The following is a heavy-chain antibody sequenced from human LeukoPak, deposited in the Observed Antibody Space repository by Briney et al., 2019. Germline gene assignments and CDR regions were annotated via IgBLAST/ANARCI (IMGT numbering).Heavy chain of an antibody. V-gene: IGHV1-18*01. Sequence: ASVKVSCKASGYTFTSYSINWVRQAPGQGLEWMGWISAYNGNTKYTQKLQGRVTMTTDTSTSTAYMELRSLRSDDTAVYYCARGLGGSGSYFLTFDYWGQGTLVTVSS. CDR1: GYTFTSYS. CDR3: ARGLGGSGSYFLTFDY. CDR2: ISAYNGNT. D-gene: IGHD1-26*01. J-gene: IGHJ4*02.